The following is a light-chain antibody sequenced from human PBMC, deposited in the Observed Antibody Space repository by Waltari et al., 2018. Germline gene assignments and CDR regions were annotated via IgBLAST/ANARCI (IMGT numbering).Light chain of an antibody. V-gene: IGLV2-14*01. CDR1: SSDVGGYNY. J-gene: IGLJ1*01. CDR3: SSYTSSSTYV. CDR2: DVS. Sequence: QSALTQPASVSGSPGQSITISCTGTSSDVGGYNYVSWYQQHPGKAPKLMIYDVSKRPSGVSNRLSGSKSGNTDSLTISGLQAEDEADYYCSSYTSSSTYVFGTGTKVTVL.